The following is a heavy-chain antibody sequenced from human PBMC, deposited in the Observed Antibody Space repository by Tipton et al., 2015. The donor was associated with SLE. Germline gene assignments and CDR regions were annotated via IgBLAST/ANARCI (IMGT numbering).Heavy chain of an antibody. CDR2: INHSGST. J-gene: IGHJ6*02. Sequence: TLSLTCAVYGGSFSGYYWSWIRQPPGKGLEWIGEINHSGSTNYNPSLKSRVTISVDTSKNQFSLKLSSVTAADTAVYYCASEGKGSSSGYYYYYGMDVWGQGTTVTVSS. V-gene: IGHV4-34*01. D-gene: IGHD2-2*01. CDR3: ASEGKGSSSGYYYYYGMDV. CDR1: GGSFSGYY.